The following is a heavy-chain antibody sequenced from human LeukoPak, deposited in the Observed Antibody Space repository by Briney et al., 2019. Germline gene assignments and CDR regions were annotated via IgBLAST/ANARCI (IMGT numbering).Heavy chain of an antibody. Sequence: ASVKVSCKASGYTFTGYYMHWVRQTPGQGLEWMGWINPNSGGTNYAQKFQGRVTMTRDTSISTAYMELSRLRSDDTAEYYCARLYSGYDFDMEVWGKGTTVTVSS. CDR1: GYTFTGYY. J-gene: IGHJ6*03. V-gene: IGHV1-2*02. CDR3: ARLYSGYDFDMEV. CDR2: INPNSGGT. D-gene: IGHD5-12*01.